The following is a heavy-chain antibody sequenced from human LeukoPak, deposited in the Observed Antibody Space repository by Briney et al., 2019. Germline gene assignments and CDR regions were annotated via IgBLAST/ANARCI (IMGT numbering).Heavy chain of an antibody. CDR3: ARVFVAAAGTVFQH. CDR1: GGSISSYY. Sequence: SETLSLTCTVSGGSISSYYWSWIRQPPGKGLEWIGYIYYSGSTNYNPSLKSRVTISVDTSKNQFSLKLSSVTAADTAVYYCARVFVAAAGTVFQHWGQGTLVTVSS. D-gene: IGHD6-13*01. J-gene: IGHJ1*01. CDR2: IYYSGST. V-gene: IGHV4-59*01.